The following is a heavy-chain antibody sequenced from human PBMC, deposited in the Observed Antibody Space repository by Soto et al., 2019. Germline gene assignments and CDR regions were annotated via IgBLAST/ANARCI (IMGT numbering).Heavy chain of an antibody. Sequence: PGESLKISCQGSGYRFTSYWIGWVRQMPGKGLEWMGIIYPSDSETIYSPSFQGQVTISADKSISTAYLQWRGLKASDTAIYYCARHSRYCGGGSCYPNWFDPWGQGTLVTVSA. J-gene: IGHJ5*02. CDR1: GYRFTSYW. V-gene: IGHV5-51*01. CDR2: IYPSDSET. D-gene: IGHD2-15*01. CDR3: ARHSRYCGGGSCYPNWFDP.